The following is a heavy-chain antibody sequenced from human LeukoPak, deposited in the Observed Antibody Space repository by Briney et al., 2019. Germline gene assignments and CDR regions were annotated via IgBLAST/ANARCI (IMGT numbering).Heavy chain of an antibody. Sequence: GASVKVSCKVSGYTLTELSMHWVRQAPGKGLQWMGGFDPEDGETIYAQKFQGRVTMTEDTSTDTAYMELSSLRSEDTAVYYCAALGCSGSCYWGGFDYWGQGTLVTVSS. CDR1: GYTLTELS. CDR3: AALGCSGSCYWGGFDY. J-gene: IGHJ4*02. D-gene: IGHD2-15*01. V-gene: IGHV1-24*01. CDR2: FDPEDGET.